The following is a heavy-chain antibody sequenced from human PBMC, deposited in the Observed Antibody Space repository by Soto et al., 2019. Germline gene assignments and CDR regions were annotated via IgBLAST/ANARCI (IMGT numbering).Heavy chain of an antibody. Sequence: WGSLRLSCVASGFTFSSYAMNWVRQAPGKGLEWISVISNSGHSAYYADSVKGRFTISRDNSKNTLYLQIKSLRAEDTAAYYCAKGGPTFVNYFGPWGQGTLVTVSS. CDR3: AKGGPTFVNYFGP. V-gene: IGHV3-23*01. J-gene: IGHJ5*02. D-gene: IGHD5-12*01. CDR2: ISNSGHSA. CDR1: GFTFSSYA.